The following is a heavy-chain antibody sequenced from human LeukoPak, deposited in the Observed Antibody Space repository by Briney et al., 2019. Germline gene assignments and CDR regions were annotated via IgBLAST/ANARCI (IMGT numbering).Heavy chain of an antibody. Sequence: GGSLRLSCAASGFTFSDYYMNWFRQAPGKGLEWISYISSSDSIIYYADSVKGRFTISRDNAKNSLYLQMNSLRAEDTAVYYCARVSIWGQGTMVTVSS. D-gene: IGHD3-3*02. J-gene: IGHJ3*02. V-gene: IGHV3-11*04. CDR2: ISSSDSII. CDR1: GFTFSDYY. CDR3: ARVSI.